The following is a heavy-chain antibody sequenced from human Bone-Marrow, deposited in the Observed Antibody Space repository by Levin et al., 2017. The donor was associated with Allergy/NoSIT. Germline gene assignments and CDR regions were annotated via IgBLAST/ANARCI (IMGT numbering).Heavy chain of an antibody. CDR1: GFSFSDYG. CDR3: ATVWRLGDGYNG. J-gene: IGHJ4*02. CDR2: ISSSSTTI. D-gene: IGHD5-24*01. Sequence: GESLKISCAASGFSFSDYGMNWVRQAPGKGLEWLSYISSSSTTIYYADSVKGRFTISRDNAKNSLSLQMDSLRAEDTAVYYCATVWRLGDGYNGWGQGTLVTVSS. V-gene: IGHV3-48*01.